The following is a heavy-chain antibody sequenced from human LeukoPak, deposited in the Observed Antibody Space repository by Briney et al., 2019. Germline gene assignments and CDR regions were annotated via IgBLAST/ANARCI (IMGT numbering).Heavy chain of an antibody. CDR2: IWYDGNNK. CDR3: AGSIAVAGTIDY. CDR1: GFTFSSYG. J-gene: IGHJ4*02. V-gene: IGHV3-33*01. D-gene: IGHD6-19*01. Sequence: GGSTRLSCAASGFTFSSYGMHWVRQAPGKGLEWVAVIWYDGNNKYYADSVKGRFTISRDNSKNTLYLQMNSLRAEDTAVYYCAGSIAVAGTIDYWGQGTLVTVAS.